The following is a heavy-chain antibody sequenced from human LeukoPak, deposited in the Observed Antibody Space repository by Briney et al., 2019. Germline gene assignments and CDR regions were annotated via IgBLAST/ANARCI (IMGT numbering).Heavy chain of an antibody. J-gene: IGHJ3*02. CDR1: GFTVSSNY. Sequence: GGSLRLSCAASGFTVSSNYMSWVRQAPGKGLEWVSVIYSGGSTYYADSVKGRFTISRDNVKNSLYLQMNSLRAEDTAVYYCARERRGYTSSWYNAFDIWGQGTKVTVSS. D-gene: IGHD6-13*01. V-gene: IGHV3-66*01. CDR2: IYSGGST. CDR3: ARERRGYTSSWYNAFDI.